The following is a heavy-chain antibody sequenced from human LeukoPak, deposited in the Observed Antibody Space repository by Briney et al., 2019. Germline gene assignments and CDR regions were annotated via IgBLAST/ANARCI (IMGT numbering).Heavy chain of an antibody. CDR3: ARDPYGYYDSGSSNDVDV. CDR1: GFTLTTYE. CDR2: ISIGGSNI. D-gene: IGHD3-10*01. Sequence: PGGSLRLSCAASGFTLTTYEMNWVRQAPGKGLEWISYISIGGSNIYYANSVKGRFTISRDNAKNSLYLQMNSLRAEDTAVYYCARDPYGYYDSGSSNDVDVWGLGTTVTVSS. J-gene: IGHJ6*02. V-gene: IGHV3-48*03.